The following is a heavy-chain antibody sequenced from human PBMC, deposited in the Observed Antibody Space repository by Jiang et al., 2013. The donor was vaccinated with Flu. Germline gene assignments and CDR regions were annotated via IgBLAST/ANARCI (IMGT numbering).Heavy chain of an antibody. D-gene: IGHD2-21*02. CDR3: ARAREDCGGDCPLGWFDP. J-gene: IGHJ5*02. CDR1: GDSVRSGSYY. Sequence: GSGLVKPPETLSLTCTVSGDSVRSGSYYWSWIRQPPGKGLEWIGHIYFNGRTKYSPSLKSRVTISLDTSKNQFSLRLSSVTAADTAVYYCARAREDCGGDCPLGWFDPWGQGTLVTVSS. CDR2: IYFNGRT. V-gene: IGHV4-61*01.